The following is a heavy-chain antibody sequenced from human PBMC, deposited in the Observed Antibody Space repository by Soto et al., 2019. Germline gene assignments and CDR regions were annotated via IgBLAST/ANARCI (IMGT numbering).Heavy chain of an antibody. D-gene: IGHD3-22*01. CDR3: ARHVKSYYYDSRGYYYFDY. J-gene: IGHJ4*02. V-gene: IGHV4-39*01. Sequence: LSLTCTVSGGSISSSSYYWGWIRQPPGKGLEWIGSIYYSGSTYYNPSLKGRVTISVDTSKNQFSLKLSSVTAADTAVYYCARHVKSYYYDSRGYYYFDYWGQGTLVTVSS. CDR1: GGSISSSSYY. CDR2: IYYSGST.